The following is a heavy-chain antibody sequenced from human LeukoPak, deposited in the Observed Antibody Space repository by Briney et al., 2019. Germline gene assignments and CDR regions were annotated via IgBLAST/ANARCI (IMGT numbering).Heavy chain of an antibody. V-gene: IGHV3-23*01. J-gene: IGHJ4*02. CDR2: ITGSDSST. CDR3: ARAAHNSSGWYDY. CDR1: GFPFSNYA. Sequence: GGSLRLSCAASGFPFSNYAMTWVRQAPGKGLEWVSGITGSDSSTYYADSVRGRFTISRDNSKNTLYLQMNSLRADDTAVYYCARAAHNSSGWYDYWGQGTLVTVSS. D-gene: IGHD6-19*01.